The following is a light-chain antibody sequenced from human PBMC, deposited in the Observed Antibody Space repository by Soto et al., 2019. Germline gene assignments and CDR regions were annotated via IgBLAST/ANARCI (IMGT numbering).Light chain of an antibody. CDR2: GAS. J-gene: IGKJ1*01. V-gene: IGKV3-20*01. CDR3: HQYGRLPRT. Sequence: TQSPVTLSLSPGERATLSCRASQTVGDNVAWYRQKPGQPPSLLIYGASTRAPGVPARFSASGSGTDFTLTISRLEPEDSALYYCHQYGRLPRTFGQGTQLEVK. CDR1: QTVGDN.